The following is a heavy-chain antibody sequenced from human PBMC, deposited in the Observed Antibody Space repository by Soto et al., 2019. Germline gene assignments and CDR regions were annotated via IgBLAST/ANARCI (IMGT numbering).Heavy chain of an antibody. D-gene: IGHD1-1*01. CDR1: GNTFTKYA. Sequence: ASVKVSCKASGNTFTKYAIHWVRQAPGQRLEWMGWINAGSGYTKYSQNFQDRVTITRDTSASTVYMELTSLTSEDTAVYYCAIVSEGNDSYRESFYSWSQGTLVTVSS. CDR2: INAGSGYT. V-gene: IGHV1-3*01. CDR3: AIVSEGNDSYRESFYS. J-gene: IGHJ4*02.